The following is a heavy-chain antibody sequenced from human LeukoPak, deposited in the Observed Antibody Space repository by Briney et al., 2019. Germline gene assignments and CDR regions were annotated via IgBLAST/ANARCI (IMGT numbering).Heavy chain of an antibody. J-gene: IGHJ4*02. Sequence: GGSLRLSCAASGFTFSSYSMNWVRQAPGKGLEWVSSISSSSSYIYYADSVKGRFTISRDNAKNSLYLQMNSLRAEDTAVYYCARAQAHYYGSGSYGFDYWGQGTLVTVSS. CDR2: ISSSSSYI. CDR1: GFTFSSYS. V-gene: IGHV3-21*01. CDR3: ARAQAHYYGSGSYGFDY. D-gene: IGHD3-10*01.